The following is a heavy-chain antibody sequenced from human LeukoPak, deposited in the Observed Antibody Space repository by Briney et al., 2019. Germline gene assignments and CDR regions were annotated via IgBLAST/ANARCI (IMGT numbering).Heavy chain of an antibody. V-gene: IGHV1-2*02. CDR1: GYTFTTYA. CDR3: ARSPYGSGSYPQY. J-gene: IGHJ4*02. Sequence: ASVKVSCKASGYTFTTYAMNWLRQAPGQGLEWMGWINPNSGGTNYAQKFQGRVTMTRDTSISTAYMELSRLRSDDTAVYYCARSPYGSGSYPQYWGQGTLVTVSS. D-gene: IGHD3-10*01. CDR2: INPNSGGT.